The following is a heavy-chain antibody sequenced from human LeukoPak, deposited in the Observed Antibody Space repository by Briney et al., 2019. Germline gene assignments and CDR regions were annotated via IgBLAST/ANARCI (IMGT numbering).Heavy chain of an antibody. J-gene: IGHJ6*02. CDR2: FDPEDGET. CDR1: GYTLTELS. V-gene: IGHV1-24*01. Sequence: ASVKVSCKVSGYTLTELSMHWVRQAPGKGLEWMGGFDPEDGETIYAQKFQGRVTMTEDTSTDTAYMELSSLRSEDTAVYYCANLYCSSTSCYTGDYYYYGMDVWGQGTTVTVSS. D-gene: IGHD2-2*02. CDR3: ANLYCSSTSCYTGDYYYYGMDV.